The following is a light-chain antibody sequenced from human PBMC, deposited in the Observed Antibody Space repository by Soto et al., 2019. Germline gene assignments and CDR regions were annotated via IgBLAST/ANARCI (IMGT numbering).Light chain of an antibody. CDR1: QDISSY. J-gene: IGKJ1*01. CDR3: KQYYTYPWT. CDR2: ATS. V-gene: IGKV1-8*01. Sequence: AIRMTQSPSSLSASTGDRVTITCRASQDISSYLAWFQQKPGRPPKLLMSATSTLQSDVQSRFSGSGSGTDFTLTIGCLQSEDLATYYCKQYYTYPWTFGQGTKVDIK.